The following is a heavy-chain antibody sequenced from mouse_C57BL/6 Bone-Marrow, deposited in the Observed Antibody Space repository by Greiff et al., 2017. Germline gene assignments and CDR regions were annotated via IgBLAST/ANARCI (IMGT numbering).Heavy chain of an antibody. Sequence: LQPGAELVKPGASAKMSCKASGYTFTSYWITWVKQRPGQGLEWIGDIYPGSGSTNYNEKFKSKATLTVDTSSSTAYMQLSSLTSEDSAVYFCARCYGRSSWFAYWGQGTLVTVSA. V-gene: IGHV1-55*01. CDR2: IYPGSGST. J-gene: IGHJ3*01. CDR3: ARCYGRSSWFAY. D-gene: IGHD1-1*01. CDR1: GYTFTSYW.